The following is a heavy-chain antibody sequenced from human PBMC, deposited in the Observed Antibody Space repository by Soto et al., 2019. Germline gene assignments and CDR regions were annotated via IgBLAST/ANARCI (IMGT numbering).Heavy chain of an antibody. V-gene: IGHV3-30-3*01. CDR1: GFTFSSYA. Sequence: QVQLVESGGGVVQPGRSLRLSCAASGFTFSSYAMHWVRQAPGKGLEWVAVMSYDGSNKYYADSVKGRFTISRDNSKNTLYLQMNSLRAEDTAVYYCARGQEQQLEGYYYYYGMDVWGQGTTVTVSS. J-gene: IGHJ6*02. CDR3: ARGQEQQLEGYYYYYGMDV. D-gene: IGHD6-13*01. CDR2: MSYDGSNK.